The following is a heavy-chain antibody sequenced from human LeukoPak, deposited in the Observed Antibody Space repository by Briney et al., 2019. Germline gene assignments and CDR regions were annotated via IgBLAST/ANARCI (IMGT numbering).Heavy chain of an antibody. CDR1: GGSISSYY. Sequence: PSETLSLTRTVSGGSISSYYWSWIRQPPGKGLEWIGYIYYSGSTNYNPSLKSRVTISVDTSKNQFSLKLSSVTAADTAVYYCARDKGNDYYDSSGYYFPWHYYGMDVWGQGTTVTVSS. CDR3: ARDKGNDYYDSSGYYFPWHYYGMDV. CDR2: IYYSGST. D-gene: IGHD3-22*01. J-gene: IGHJ6*02. V-gene: IGHV4-59*01.